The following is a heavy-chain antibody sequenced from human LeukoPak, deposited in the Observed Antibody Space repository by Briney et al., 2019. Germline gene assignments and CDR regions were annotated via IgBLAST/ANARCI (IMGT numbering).Heavy chain of an antibody. CDR3: AKGLWGAYYYVMDV. V-gene: IGHV3-23*01. D-gene: IGHD3-16*01. CDR2: ISGGGAIT. CDR1: GFTFSNYA. Sequence: GGSLRLSCAAPGFTFSNYAMSWVRQAPGKGLEWVSVISGGGAITDHADSVMGRFTISRDNFKNTLYLHMDSLRDDDTAVYFCAKGLWGAYYYVMDVWRQGTTVTVSS. J-gene: IGHJ6*02.